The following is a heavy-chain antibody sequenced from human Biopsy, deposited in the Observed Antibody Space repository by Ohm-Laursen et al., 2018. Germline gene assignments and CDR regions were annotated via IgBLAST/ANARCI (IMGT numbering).Heavy chain of an antibody. D-gene: IGHD3-10*01. Sequence: SLRLSCAASGFTFSSHAMTWVRQAPGKGLEWVSGISWDSGRIDYADSVKGRFTISRDNAKNTVFLQMNSLRAEDTAVYYCTRAEAGSGSLLYFDYWGQGTLVTVSS. J-gene: IGHJ4*02. V-gene: IGHV3-9*01. CDR3: TRAEAGSGSLLYFDY. CDR2: ISWDSGRI. CDR1: GFTFSSHA.